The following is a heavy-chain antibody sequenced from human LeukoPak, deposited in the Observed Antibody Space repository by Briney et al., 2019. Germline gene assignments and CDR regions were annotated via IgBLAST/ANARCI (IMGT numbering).Heavy chain of an antibody. CDR2: ISAYNGNT. V-gene: IGHV1-18*01. CDR3: ARLGYCSSTSCYAFDY. Sequence: ASVKVSCKASGYTFTSYGISWVRQAPGQGLEWMVWISAYNGNTNYAQKFQGRVTMTTDTPTSTAYMELRSLRSDDTAVYYCARLGYCSSTSCYAFDYWGQGTLVTVSS. D-gene: IGHD2-2*01. CDR1: GYTFTSYG. J-gene: IGHJ4*02.